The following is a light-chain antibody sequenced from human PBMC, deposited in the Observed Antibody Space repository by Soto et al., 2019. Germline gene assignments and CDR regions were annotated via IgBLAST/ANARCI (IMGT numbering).Light chain of an antibody. Sequence: LTQPRSVSGSPVQAVTISCTGTSSDVGGYNYVSWYQQHPGKAPKLMIYDVSKRPSGVPDRFSGSKSGNTASLTISGLQAEDEADYFCCSYAGSYTYYVFGTGTKVTVL. CDR2: DVS. V-gene: IGLV2-11*01. CDR1: SSDVGGYNY. J-gene: IGLJ1*01. CDR3: CSYAGSYTYYV.